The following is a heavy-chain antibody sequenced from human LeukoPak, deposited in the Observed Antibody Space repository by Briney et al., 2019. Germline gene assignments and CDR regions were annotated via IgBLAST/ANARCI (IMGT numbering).Heavy chain of an antibody. CDR3: ARRGGCSGGSCCFDY. CDR1: GYSISSGYY. J-gene: IGHJ4*01. D-gene: IGHD2-15*01. V-gene: IGHV4-38-2*01. CDR2: IYHSGST. Sequence: SETLSLTCAVPGYSISSGYYWGWIRQPPGKGLEWIGSIYHSGSTYYNPSLKSRVTISVDTSKNQFSLKLSSVTAADTAVYYCARRGGCSGGSCCFDYWGQGTLVTVSS.